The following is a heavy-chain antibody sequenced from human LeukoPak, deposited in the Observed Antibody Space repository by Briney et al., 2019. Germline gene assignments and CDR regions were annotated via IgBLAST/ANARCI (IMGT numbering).Heavy chain of an antibody. J-gene: IGHJ4*02. CDR1: VYTFTGYH. V-gene: IGHV1-2*02. CDR3: ATYCRGGSCYFY. D-gene: IGHD2-15*01. CDR2: INPNSGGT. Sequence: ASVKVSCKASVYTFTGYHMHWVRQAPGLGLEWMGWINPNSGGTNYAQKFEGRVTMTRDTSISTAYMELRSLRSDDTAVYYCATYCRGGSCYFYWGQGTLVTVSS.